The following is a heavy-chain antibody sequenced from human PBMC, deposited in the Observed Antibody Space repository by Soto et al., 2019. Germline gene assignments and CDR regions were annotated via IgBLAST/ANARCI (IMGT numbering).Heavy chain of an antibody. V-gene: IGHV4-59*08. CDR1: GGSISSYY. D-gene: IGHD5-18*01. CDR3: ARRYGSCFDY. J-gene: IGHJ4*02. CDR2: IYYSGST. Sequence: QVQLQESGPGLVKPSETLSLTCTVSGGSISSYYWSWIRQPPGKGLEWIGYIYYSGSTNYNPSLXSXAXLXXATSKNQFSLKLSSVTAADTAVYCCARRYGSCFDYWGQGTLVTVSS.